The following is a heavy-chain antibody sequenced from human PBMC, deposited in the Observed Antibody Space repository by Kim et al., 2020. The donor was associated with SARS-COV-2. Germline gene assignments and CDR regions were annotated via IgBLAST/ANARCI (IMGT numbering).Heavy chain of an antibody. CDR3: ARDPLYSSSWYRSEGMVV. D-gene: IGHD6-13*01. Sequence: SETLSLTCTVSGGSISSGDYYWSWIRQPPGKGLEWIGYIYYSGSTYYNPSLKSRVTISVDTSKNQFSLKLSSVTAADTAVYYCARDPLYSSSWYRSEGMVVWGQGTTVTVSS. CDR2: IYYSGST. CDR1: GGSISSGDYY. J-gene: IGHJ6*02. V-gene: IGHV4-30-4*01.